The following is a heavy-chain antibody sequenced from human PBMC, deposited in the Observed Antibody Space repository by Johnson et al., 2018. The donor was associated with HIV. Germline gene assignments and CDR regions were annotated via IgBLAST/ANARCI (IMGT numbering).Heavy chain of an antibody. CDR2: ISYDGSNK. CDR1: GFTFDDYA. Sequence: QMLLVESGGGLVQPGGSLRLSCAASGFTFDDYAMHWVRQAPGKGLEWVALISYDGSNKYYADSVKGRFTISRDNSKNTLYLQMNSLRAEDTAMYYCARVSSIAALWDAFDIWGQGTMVTVSS. CDR3: ARVSSIAALWDAFDI. V-gene: IGHV3-30*04. J-gene: IGHJ3*02. D-gene: IGHD6-6*01.